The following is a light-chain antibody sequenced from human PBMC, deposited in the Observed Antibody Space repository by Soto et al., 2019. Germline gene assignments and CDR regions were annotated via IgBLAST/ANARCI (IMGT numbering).Light chain of an antibody. CDR3: SSYTSSSNVV. CDR2: EVS. CDR1: SSDVGGYNY. J-gene: IGLJ2*01. V-gene: IGLV2-14*01. Sequence: QSALTQPASVSGSPGQSITISCTGTSSDVGGYNYVSWYQQHPGKAPKLMIYEVSNRPSGVSNRLSGSKSGNTASLTISGLQAEDEADYYCSSYTSSSNVVFGGGTKLTVL.